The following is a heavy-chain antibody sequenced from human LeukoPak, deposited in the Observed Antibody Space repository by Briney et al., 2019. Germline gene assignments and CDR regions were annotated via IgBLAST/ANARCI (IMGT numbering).Heavy chain of an antibody. CDR1: GFTFSSYW. CDR2: INSDGSST. D-gene: IGHD1-26*01. V-gene: IGHV3-74*01. J-gene: IGHJ3*02. Sequence: GGSLRLSCAASGFTFSSYWMHWVRQAPGKGLVWVSRINSDGSSTSYADSVKGRFTVSRDNAKNTLYLQMNSLRAEDTAVYYCARVPKWELLDAFDIWGQGTMVTVFS. CDR3: ARVPKWELLDAFDI.